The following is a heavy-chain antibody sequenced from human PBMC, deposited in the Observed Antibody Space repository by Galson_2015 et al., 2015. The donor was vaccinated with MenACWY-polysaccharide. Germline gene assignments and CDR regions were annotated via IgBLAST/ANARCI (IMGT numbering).Heavy chain of an antibody. CDR1: GLTFSSYA. V-gene: IGHV3-30-3*01. CDR3: AREYCDRTSCYGMDV. CDR2: ISYDGSNK. D-gene: IGHD2-2*01. Sequence: SLRLSCAASGLTFSSYAIHWVRQAPGKGLGWVAVISYDGSNKYYADSVKGRFTISRDNSKNTLYLQMNSLRAEDTALYYCAREYCDRTSCYGMDVWGQGTTVTVSS. J-gene: IGHJ6*02.